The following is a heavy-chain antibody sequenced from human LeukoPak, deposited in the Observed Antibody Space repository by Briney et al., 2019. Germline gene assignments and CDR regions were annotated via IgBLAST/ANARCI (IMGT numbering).Heavy chain of an antibody. V-gene: IGHV3-15*01. CDR2: SKSITDAGTT. J-gene: IGHJ4*02. Sequence: GGSLRLSCVASGFTWSNVWMSWVRQAPGKGLEWVGRSKSITDAGTTDYAAPVKGRFTVSRDDAQNTVYLQMNSLKTEDTAVYYCTTAPHYYDRSGYHWGQGTLVIVSS. D-gene: IGHD3-22*01. CDR3: TTAPHYYDRSGYH. CDR1: GFTWSNVW.